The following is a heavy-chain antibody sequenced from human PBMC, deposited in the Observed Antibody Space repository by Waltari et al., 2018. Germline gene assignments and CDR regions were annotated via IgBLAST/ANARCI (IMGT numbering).Heavy chain of an antibody. Sequence: EVQLVESGGGLVQPGGSLRLSCAASGFTFYSYSLNWVRQAPGKGLEWVSYISSGSTTIHYADSLRGRFTISRDNAKNSLYLQMNSLRAEDTAVYYCARDSSTVIPQLDYWGQGTLVTVSS. J-gene: IGHJ4*02. CDR1: GFTFYSYS. V-gene: IGHV3-48*04. D-gene: IGHD4-17*01. CDR2: ISSGSTTI. CDR3: ARDSSTVIPQLDY.